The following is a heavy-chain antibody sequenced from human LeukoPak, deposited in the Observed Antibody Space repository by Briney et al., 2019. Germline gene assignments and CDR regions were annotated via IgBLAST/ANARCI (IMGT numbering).Heavy chain of an antibody. J-gene: IGHJ6*04. Sequence: GGSLRLSCAASGLTISSYSMNWVRQAPGKGLQWVSYISSSSSTIYYADSVKGRFTISRDNAKNSLYLQMNSLRAEDTAVYYCAELGITMIGGVWGKGTTVTISS. CDR2: ISSSSSTI. D-gene: IGHD3-10*02. CDR1: GLTISSYS. CDR3: AELGITMIGGV. V-gene: IGHV3-48*01.